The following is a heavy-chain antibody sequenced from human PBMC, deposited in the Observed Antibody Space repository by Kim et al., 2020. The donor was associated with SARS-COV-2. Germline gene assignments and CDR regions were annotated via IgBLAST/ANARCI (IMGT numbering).Heavy chain of an antibody. CDR2: ISYDGSNK. D-gene: IGHD6-19*01. CDR3: AKELGQWLGKYYYYYYG. Sequence: GGSLRLSCAASGFTFSSYGMHWVRQAPGKGLEWVAVISYDGSNKYYADSVKGRFTISRDNSKNTLYLQMNSLRAEDTAVYYCAKELGQWLGKYYYYYYG. CDR1: GFTFSSYG. J-gene: IGHJ6*01. V-gene: IGHV3-30*18.